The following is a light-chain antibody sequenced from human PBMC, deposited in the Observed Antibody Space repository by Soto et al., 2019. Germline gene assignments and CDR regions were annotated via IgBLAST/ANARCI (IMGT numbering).Light chain of an antibody. V-gene: IGKV3-20*01. Sequence: EIVLTQYPGTLSLSPGEGATLSCRSSQYIASSYLAWYQQRRGQAPRLLIYGASSRASGIPDRFSGSGSGTDFTLTISRLEPEDSAVYYCQQYGGSPYTFGQGTKVDIK. CDR2: GAS. CDR1: QYIASSY. CDR3: QQYGGSPYT. J-gene: IGKJ2*01.